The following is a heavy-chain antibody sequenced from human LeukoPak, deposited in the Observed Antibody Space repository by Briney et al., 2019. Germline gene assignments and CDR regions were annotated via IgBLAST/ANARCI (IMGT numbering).Heavy chain of an antibody. Sequence: GGSLRLSCAASGFTFSSYSMNWVRQAPGKGLEWVSSISSSSSYIYYADSVKGRFSISRDNAKNSLYLQMNSLRAEDTAVYYCARGPYSSSYYFDYWGQGTLVTVSS. CDR2: ISSSSSYI. V-gene: IGHV3-21*01. CDR1: GFTFSSYS. CDR3: ARGPYSSSYYFDY. J-gene: IGHJ4*02. D-gene: IGHD6-6*01.